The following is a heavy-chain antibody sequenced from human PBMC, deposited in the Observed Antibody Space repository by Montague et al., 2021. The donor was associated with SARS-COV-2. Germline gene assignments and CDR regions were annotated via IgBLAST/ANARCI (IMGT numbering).Heavy chain of an antibody. V-gene: IGHV4-39*07. CDR2: IYYSGST. J-gene: IGHJ4*02. Sequence: SETLSLTCTVSGGSISSSSYYWGWIRQPPGKGLEWIGSIYYSGSTYYNPSLKSRVTISVDTSKNQFSLKLSSVTAADTAMYYCARDLNEYSSSGGFDYWGQGTLVTVSS. D-gene: IGHD6-6*01. CDR1: GGSISSSSYY. CDR3: ARDLNEYSSSGGFDY.